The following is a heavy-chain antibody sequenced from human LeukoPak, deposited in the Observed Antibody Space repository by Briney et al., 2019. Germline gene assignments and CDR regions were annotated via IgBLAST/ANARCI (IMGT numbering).Heavy chain of an antibody. CDR1: GFTFSSYA. CDR2: ISYDGSNK. V-gene: IGHV3-30-3*01. CDR3: ARGGEGIAVAGTFDY. D-gene: IGHD6-19*01. J-gene: IGHJ4*02. Sequence: GGSLRLSCAASGFTFSSYAMHWVRQAPGKGLEWVAVISYDGSNKYYADSVKGRFTISRDNSKNTLYLQMNSLRAEDTAVYYCARGGEGIAVAGTFDYWGQGTLVTVSS.